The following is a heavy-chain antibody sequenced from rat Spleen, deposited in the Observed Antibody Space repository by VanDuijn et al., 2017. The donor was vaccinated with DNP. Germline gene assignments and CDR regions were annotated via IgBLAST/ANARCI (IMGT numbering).Heavy chain of an antibody. D-gene: IGHD1-2*01. V-gene: IGHV5-20*01. J-gene: IGHJ2*01. CDR3: ASWAPIAPLSTSNY. CDR1: GFTFSDYY. Sequence: EVQLVASGGGLVQPGRSLKLSCAASGFTFSDYYMAWVRQAPTKGLEWVAYIRYDGGITYYPDSVKGRFTISRDNAENTVYLQMSSLRSEDTATYYCASWAPIAPLSTSNYWGQGVMVTVSS. CDR2: IRYDGGIT.